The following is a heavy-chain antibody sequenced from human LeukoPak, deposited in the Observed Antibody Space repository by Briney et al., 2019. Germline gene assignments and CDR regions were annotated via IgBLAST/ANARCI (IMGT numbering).Heavy chain of an antibody. CDR2: MYNSGST. Sequence: SETLSLTCTVSGGSISSSSYYWSWIRQPPGKGLEWIGYMYNSGSTNYNPSLKSRVTIVVDTSKNQFSLKLSSVTAADMAVYYCARSTGDDAFDVWGQGTMVTVSS. CDR3: ARSTGDDAFDV. V-gene: IGHV4-61*05. J-gene: IGHJ3*01. D-gene: IGHD7-27*01. CDR1: GGSISSSSYY.